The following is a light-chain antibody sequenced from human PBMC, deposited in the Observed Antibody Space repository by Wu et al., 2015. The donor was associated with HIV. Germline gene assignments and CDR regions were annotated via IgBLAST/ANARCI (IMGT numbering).Light chain of an antibody. CDR2: GAS. CDR3: QQYGSSPIT. Sequence: EIVLTQSPGTLSLSPGERATLSCRASQSIINRYLAWYQQKPGQAPRLLIYGASNRAPGIPDRFSGSGSGTDFTLTISRLEPEDFALYYCQQYGSSPITFGQGTRLEIK. CDR1: QSIINRY. J-gene: IGKJ5*01. V-gene: IGKV3-20*01.